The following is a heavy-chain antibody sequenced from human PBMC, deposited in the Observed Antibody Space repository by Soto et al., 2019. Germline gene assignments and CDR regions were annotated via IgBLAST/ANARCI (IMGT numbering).Heavy chain of an antibody. Sequence: GSLRLSCAASGFTFTTYWMSWVRQAPGKGLEWVAHIKQDGSEKYYVDSVKGRFTISRDNAKNSLYLQMNSLRAEDTAVYYCVRERYSCPFWGRGTLVTVSS. CDR2: IKQDGSEK. D-gene: IGHD5-12*01. V-gene: IGHV3-7*03. J-gene: IGHJ4*02. CDR3: VRERYSCPF. CDR1: GFTFTTYW.